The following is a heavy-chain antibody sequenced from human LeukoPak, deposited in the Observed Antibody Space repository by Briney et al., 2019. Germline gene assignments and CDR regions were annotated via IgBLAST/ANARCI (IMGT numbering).Heavy chain of an antibody. CDR2: INHSGST. D-gene: IGHD5-12*01. CDR1: GGSFSGYY. CDR3: ARGGYDYVRGDLDY. Sequence: PSETLSLTCAVYGGSFSGYYWSWIRQPPGKGLEWIGEINHSGSTNYNPSLKSRVTISVDTSKNQFSLKLSSVTAADTAVYYCARGGYDYVRGDLDYWGQGTLVTVSS. V-gene: IGHV4-34*01. J-gene: IGHJ4*02.